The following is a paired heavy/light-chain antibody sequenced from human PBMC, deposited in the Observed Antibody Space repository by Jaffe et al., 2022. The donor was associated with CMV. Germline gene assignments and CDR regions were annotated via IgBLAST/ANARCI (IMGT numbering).Heavy chain of an antibody. CDR1: GFTFSSHG. CDR2: IWYDGHNK. CDR3: ARDRDYDFWSALDP. V-gene: IGHV3-33*01. D-gene: IGHD3-3*01. J-gene: IGHJ5*02. Sequence: QVQLVESGGGVVQPGRSLRLSCEGSGFTFSSHGMHWVRQAPGKGLEWLAIIWYDGHNKYYADSVKGRFTISRDNSRNTVYLQMNSLRVDDTAVYYCARDRDYDFWSALDPWGQGTLVTVSS.
Light chain of an antibody. CDR1: QDIDTW. Sequence: DIQLTQSPSTLSASVGDRVTITCRASQDIDTWLAWYQQKPGNAPKLLIYRASLLETWAPSRFNGRGSGTEFTLTISSLQPDDFATYYCQQYKTWTFGQGTRVEMK. CDR2: RAS. J-gene: IGKJ1*01. V-gene: IGKV1-5*03. CDR3: QQYKTWT.